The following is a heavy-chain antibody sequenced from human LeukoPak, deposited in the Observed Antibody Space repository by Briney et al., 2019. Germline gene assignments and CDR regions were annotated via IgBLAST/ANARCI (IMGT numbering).Heavy chain of an antibody. CDR3: ARIGYNHYFDY. CDR1: GYTFTDYY. CDR2: INPNSGGT. V-gene: IGHV1-2*02. D-gene: IGHD5-24*01. Sequence: ASVKVSCKASGYTFTDYYLHWVRQAPGQGLEWMGWINPNSGGTNYAQTFQGRVTMTRDTSITTAYLELSRLRSDDTAVYYCARIGYNHYFDYWGQGTLVPVSS. J-gene: IGHJ4*02.